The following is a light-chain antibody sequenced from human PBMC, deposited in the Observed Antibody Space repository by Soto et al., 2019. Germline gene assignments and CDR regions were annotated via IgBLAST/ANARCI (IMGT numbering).Light chain of an antibody. CDR2: KVS. J-gene: IGKJ1*01. CDR3: MQGTQWPRT. Sequence: DAVMTQSPLSLPVTLGQPASISCRSSQSLVYSDGNTYLNWCQQRPGQSPRRLIYKVSNRDSGVPERFSGSGSGTDFTLKISRVEAEDVGVYYCMQGTQWPRTFGQGTKVEIK. V-gene: IGKV2-30*01. CDR1: QSLVYSDGNTY.